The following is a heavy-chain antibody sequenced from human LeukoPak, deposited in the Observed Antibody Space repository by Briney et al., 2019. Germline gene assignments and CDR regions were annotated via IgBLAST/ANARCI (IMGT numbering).Heavy chain of an antibody. V-gene: IGHV4-59*01. D-gene: IGHD3-10*01. CDR1: GGSISSYY. Sequence: TSETLSLTCTVSGGSISSYYWSWIRQPPGKGLEWIGYIYYSGSTNYNPSLKSRVTISVDTSKNQFSLKLSSVTAADTAVYYCARARPMVRGVFDYWGQGTLVTVSS. CDR2: IYYSGST. CDR3: ARARPMVRGVFDY. J-gene: IGHJ4*02.